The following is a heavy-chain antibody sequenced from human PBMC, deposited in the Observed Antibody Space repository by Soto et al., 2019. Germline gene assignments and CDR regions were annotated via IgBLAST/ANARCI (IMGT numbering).Heavy chain of an antibody. V-gene: IGHV1-69*13. Sequence: SVKVSCKASGGTFSSYAISWVRQAPGQGLEWMGGIIPIFGTANYAQKFQGRVTITADESTSTAYMELSSLRSEDTAVYYCARGSVGVAARFSPYGYWGQGTLVTVSS. D-gene: IGHD6-6*01. CDR2: IIPIFGTA. CDR3: ARGSVGVAARFSPYGY. J-gene: IGHJ4*02. CDR1: GGTFSSYA.